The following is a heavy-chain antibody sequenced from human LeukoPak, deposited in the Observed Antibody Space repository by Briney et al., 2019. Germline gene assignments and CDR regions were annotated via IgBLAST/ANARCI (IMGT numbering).Heavy chain of an antibody. V-gene: IGHV3-21*01. Sequence: GGSLRLSCAASGFTFSSYSMNWVRQAPGKGLEWVSSISSSSSYIYYADSVKGRFTISRDNSKNTLYLQMNSLRAEDTAVYYCARVAEWELRGPYRDAFDIWGQGTMVTVSS. CDR3: ARVAEWELRGPYRDAFDI. J-gene: IGHJ3*02. D-gene: IGHD1-26*01. CDR1: GFTFSSYS. CDR2: ISSSSSYI.